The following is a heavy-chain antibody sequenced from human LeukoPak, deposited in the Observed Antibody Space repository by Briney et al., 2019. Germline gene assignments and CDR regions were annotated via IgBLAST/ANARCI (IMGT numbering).Heavy chain of an antibody. CDR2: IYYSGST. D-gene: IGHD3-22*01. CDR3: ARHLSRKYYYDSSGPRGYFDY. Sequence: SETLSLTCTASGGSISSNSYYWGWIRQPPGKGLEWMGSIYYSGSTYYNPSLKRRLTISVDTCKDQFSLELSSVTAADTAVYYCARHLSRKYYYDSSGPRGYFDYWGQGTLVSVSS. J-gene: IGHJ4*02. CDR1: GGSISSNSYY. V-gene: IGHV4-39*01.